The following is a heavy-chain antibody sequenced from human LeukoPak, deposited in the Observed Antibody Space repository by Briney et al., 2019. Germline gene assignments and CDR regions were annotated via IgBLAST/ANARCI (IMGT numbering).Heavy chain of an antibody. CDR1: GVSISSRNDC. CDR2: ICHSGRT. Sequence: SETLSLTCTVSGVSISSRNDCWAWVPQSPGKGLEWIAYICHSGRTYYKPSLKSRVTISVDTSKNPYSLMLTSVSAPDTAVYHCARHPPHEAGDKRGFHFWGQGTLVTVSS. J-gene: IGHJ4*02. V-gene: IGHV4-39*01. CDR3: ARHPPHEAGDKRGFHF. D-gene: IGHD1-14*01.